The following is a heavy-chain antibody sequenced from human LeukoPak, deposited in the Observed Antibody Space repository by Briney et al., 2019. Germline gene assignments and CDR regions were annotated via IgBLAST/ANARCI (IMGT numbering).Heavy chain of an antibody. CDR3: ARVMGPSLRGAFDI. J-gene: IGHJ3*02. Sequence: SETLSLTCTVSGGSISSYYWSWIRQPPGKGLEWIGYIYYSGSTNYNPSLKSRVTISVDTSKNQFSLKLSSVTAADTAVYYCARVMGPSLRGAFDIWGQGTMVTVSS. CDR2: IYYSGST. CDR1: GGSISSYY. V-gene: IGHV4-59*01.